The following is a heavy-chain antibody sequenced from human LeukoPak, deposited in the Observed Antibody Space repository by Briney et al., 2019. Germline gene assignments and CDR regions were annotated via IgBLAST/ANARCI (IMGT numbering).Heavy chain of an antibody. J-gene: IGHJ4*02. D-gene: IGHD6-6*01. CDR1: GYSFTSYW. CDR2: IYPGDSDT. Sequence: GESLKISCQGSGYSFTSYWIGWVRQMPGKGLEWMGIIYPGDSDTRYSPSFQGQVTISADKSISTAYLQWSSLKASDIAMYYCARGARIAARPYYFDYWGQGTLVTVSS. CDR3: ARGARIAARPYYFDY. V-gene: IGHV5-51*01.